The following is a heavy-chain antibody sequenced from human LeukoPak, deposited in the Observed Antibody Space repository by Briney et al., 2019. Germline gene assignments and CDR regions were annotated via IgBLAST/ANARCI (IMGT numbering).Heavy chain of an antibody. Sequence: SSETLSLTCTVSGGSISSYFWSWIRQPPGKGLEWIGYIYFSGSTNYNPSLKSRVTISVDTSKNQFSLKLNSVTAADTAVYYCARLIRTGSGSYYGYYYGLDVWGQGTTVTVSS. V-gene: IGHV4-59*01. CDR1: GGSISSYF. CDR2: IYFSGST. D-gene: IGHD3-10*01. CDR3: ARLIRTGSGSYYGYYYGLDV. J-gene: IGHJ6*02.